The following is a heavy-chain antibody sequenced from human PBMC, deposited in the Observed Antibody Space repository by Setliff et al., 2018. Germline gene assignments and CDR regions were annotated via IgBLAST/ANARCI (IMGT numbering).Heavy chain of an antibody. Sequence: ASVKVSCKAFGYTFANYGISWVRQAPGQGLEWMGWISASNGNTNSAQKLQGRVTMTTDTSTSTAYMELRSLRSDDTAVYYCARAPPTVVIPPGRAFFDPWGQGTLVTVSS. CDR2: ISASNGNT. CDR1: GYTFANYG. J-gene: IGHJ5*02. V-gene: IGHV1-18*01. CDR3: ARAPPTVVIPPGRAFFDP. D-gene: IGHD2-2*01.